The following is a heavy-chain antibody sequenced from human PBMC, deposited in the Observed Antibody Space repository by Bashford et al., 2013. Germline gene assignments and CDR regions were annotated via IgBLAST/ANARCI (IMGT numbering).Heavy chain of an antibody. CDR1: GFTVSSNY. J-gene: IGHJ4*02. Sequence: GSLRLSCAASGFTVSSNYMSWVRQAPGKGLEWVSLIYSGGSTDYADSVKGRFTISRDNSKNTLYLQMNSLRAEDTAVYYCATLDSMDILGYGNWGQGAQVTVSS. D-gene: IGHD2-21*01. CDR2: IYSGGST. V-gene: IGHV3-53*01. CDR3: ATLDSMDILGYGN.